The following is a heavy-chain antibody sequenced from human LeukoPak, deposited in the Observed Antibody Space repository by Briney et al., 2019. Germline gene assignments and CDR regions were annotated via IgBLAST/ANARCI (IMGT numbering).Heavy chain of an antibody. Sequence: PGGSLRLSCAASGFTFSSYSMSWFRQAPGKGLEWVGFIRSKAYGGTTEYAASVKGRFTISRDDSKSIAYLQINSLKTEDTAVYYCIAAKGYFDYWGQGTLVTVSS. V-gene: IGHV3-49*03. CDR1: GFTFSSYS. CDR3: IAAKGYFDY. J-gene: IGHJ4*02. CDR2: IRSKAYGGTT. D-gene: IGHD2-15*01.